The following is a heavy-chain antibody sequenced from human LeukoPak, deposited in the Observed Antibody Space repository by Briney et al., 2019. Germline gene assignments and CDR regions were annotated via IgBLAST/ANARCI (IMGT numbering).Heavy chain of an antibody. CDR1: GYTFTSYA. CDR3: ARVIGSGWYPWFDP. J-gene: IGHJ5*02. D-gene: IGHD6-19*01. V-gene: IGHV1-3*01. Sequence: GASVKVSCKASGYTFTSYAMHWVRQAPGQRLEWMGWINAGNGNTKYSQKFQGRVTITRDTSASTAYMELSSLRSEDTAVYYCARVIGSGWYPWFDPWGQGTLVTVSS. CDR2: INAGNGNT.